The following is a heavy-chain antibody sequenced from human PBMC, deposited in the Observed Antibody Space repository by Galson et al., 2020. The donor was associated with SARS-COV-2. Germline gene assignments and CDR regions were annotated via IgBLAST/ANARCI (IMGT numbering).Heavy chain of an antibody. D-gene: IGHD6-13*01. CDR1: GFTFSSYA. CDR3: ARRLYSSNQSETRGMDV. Sequence: GGSLRLSCAASGFTFSSYAMNWVRQAPGEGLEWVSAISGSGATTHYAGSVKGRFTISRDNSKNTLYMQMNSVRAEDMAVYYCARRLYSSNQSETRGMDVWGQGATVTVSS. J-gene: IGHJ6*02. V-gene: IGHV3-23*01. CDR2: ISGSGATT.